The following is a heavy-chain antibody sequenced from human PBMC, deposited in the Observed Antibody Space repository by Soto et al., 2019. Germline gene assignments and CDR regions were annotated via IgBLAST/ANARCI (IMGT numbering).Heavy chain of an antibody. V-gene: IGHV5-51*01. CDR2: IYPSDTRT. CDR1: GYTFANYW. D-gene: IGHD6-6*01. Sequence: EVLLVQSGPEMKKPGESLKISCESSGYTFANYWIGWVRQVHGNGLEWVAIIYPSDTRTIYSPSFKGQVTISAHKSISTAYVQWTSLKASDTAMYYCSKFKYSTSVRYLQHWGQGTPVIVSS. J-gene: IGHJ1*01. CDR3: SKFKYSTSVRYLQH.